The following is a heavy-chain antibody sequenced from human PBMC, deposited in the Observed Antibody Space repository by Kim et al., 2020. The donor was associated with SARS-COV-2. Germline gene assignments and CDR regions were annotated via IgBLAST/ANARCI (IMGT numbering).Heavy chain of an antibody. CDR3: ARDDRDFDCPDV. CDR2: IWYDGSNK. J-gene: IGHJ6*02. V-gene: IGHV3-33*01. Sequence: GGSLRLSCAASGFTFSSYGMHWVRQAPGKGLEWVAVIWYDGSNKYYADSVKGRFTISRDNSKNTLYLQMNSLRAEDTAVYYCARDDRDFDCPDVWGQGTTVTVSS. D-gene: IGHD3-9*01. CDR1: GFTFSSYG.